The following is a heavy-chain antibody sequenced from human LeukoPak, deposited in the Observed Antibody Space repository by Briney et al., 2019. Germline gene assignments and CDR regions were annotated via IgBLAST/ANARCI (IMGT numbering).Heavy chain of an antibody. V-gene: IGHV4-30-4*01. CDR3: ARDYHVAATRLFDP. CDR1: GGSINSGDYY. D-gene: IGHD6-19*01. J-gene: IGHJ5*02. CDR2: ILSSGST. Sequence: SETLSLTCSVSGGSINSGDYYWSWIRQSPGKGLEWIGYILSSGSTFYNPSLESRAAISVDTPKSQFSLRLTSVTAADTAVYYCARDYHVAATRLFDPWGQGTLVTVSS.